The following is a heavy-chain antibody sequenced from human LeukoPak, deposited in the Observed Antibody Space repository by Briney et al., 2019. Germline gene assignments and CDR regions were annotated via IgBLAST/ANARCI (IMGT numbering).Heavy chain of an antibody. V-gene: IGHV4-38-2*01. J-gene: IGHJ4*02. Sequence: SETLSLTCAVSGYSISSGYYWDWIRQPPGKGLEWIGNIDHTGSTNYNPSLKSRVTISVDTSKNQFSLKLSSMTAADTAVYYCGSQREWSLTEYHFDYWGQGTLVTVSS. D-gene: IGHD3-3*01. CDR3: GSQREWSLTEYHFDY. CDR1: GYSISSGYY. CDR2: IDHTGST.